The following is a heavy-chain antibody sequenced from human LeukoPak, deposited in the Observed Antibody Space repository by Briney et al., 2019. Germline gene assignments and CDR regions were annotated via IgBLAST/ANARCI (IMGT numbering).Heavy chain of an antibody. CDR3: ARGRTFDN. CDR1: AGSISRDY. J-gene: IGHJ4*02. CDR2: IYDRGST. Sequence: SESLSLTCTVSAGSISRDYGRWTRHPPGKGLEWIGNIYDRGSTKYNPSLKSGVTISVDTSKNQFSLRLSSVTAADTAVYYCARGRTFDNWGQGTLVTVSS. V-gene: IGHV4-59*01.